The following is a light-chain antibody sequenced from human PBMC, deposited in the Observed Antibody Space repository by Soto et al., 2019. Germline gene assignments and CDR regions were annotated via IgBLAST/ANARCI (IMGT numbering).Light chain of an antibody. V-gene: IGLV2-8*01. CDR3: SSYVGSNNSV. J-gene: IGLJ1*01. Sequence: QSVLTQPPSASGSPGQSVTISCTGTSSDVGGYNCVSWYQQHPGKAPKLMIYEVSERPSGVPDRFSGSKVSNAASLTVSGLQAEDEADYYCSSYVGSNNSVFGTGTKVTVL. CDR2: EVS. CDR1: SSDVGGYNC.